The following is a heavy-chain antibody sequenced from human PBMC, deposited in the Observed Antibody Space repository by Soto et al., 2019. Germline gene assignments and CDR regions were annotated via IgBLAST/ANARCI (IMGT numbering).Heavy chain of an antibody. CDR3: ARDGPGTTNYYYYYGMDV. CDR2: ISSSSSTI. D-gene: IGHD1-1*01. V-gene: IGHV3-48*02. J-gene: IGHJ6*02. Sequence: PXESLSRSCASSGFTVSSYSMNWVRQAPGKGLEWVSYISSSSSTIYYADSVKGRFTISRDNAKNSLYLQMNSLRDEDTAVYYCARDGPGTTNYYYYYGMDVWGQGTTVTVSS. CDR1: GFTVSSYS.